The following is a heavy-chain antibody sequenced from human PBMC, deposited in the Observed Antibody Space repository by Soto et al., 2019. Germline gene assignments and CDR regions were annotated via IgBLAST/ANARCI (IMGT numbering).Heavy chain of an antibody. Sequence: GASVKVSCKASGYTFTDNYMHWVRQAPGQGLEWVGWINPHTGGTDYAQNFQGWVTMTRDTSISTAYMELSGLKSDDTAVYYCARASTDRSGYYPDYWGQGTLVTVSS. J-gene: IGHJ4*02. D-gene: IGHD3-22*01. V-gene: IGHV1-2*04. CDR2: INPHTGGT. CDR3: ARASTDRSGYYPDY. CDR1: GYTFTDNY.